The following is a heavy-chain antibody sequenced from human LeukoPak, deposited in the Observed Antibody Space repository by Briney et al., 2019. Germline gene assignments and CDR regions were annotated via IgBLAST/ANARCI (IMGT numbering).Heavy chain of an antibody. Sequence: SETLSLTCAVSGGSISSSNWWSWVRQPPGKGLEWIGEIFHTGSTSYNPSLKSRVTVSLDGSKQQFFLNLASVTAADTAVYYCTRGGTHFQFDYWGQGTPVTVSS. V-gene: IGHV4-4*02. J-gene: IGHJ4*02. D-gene: IGHD3-16*01. CDR1: GGSISSSNW. CDR3: TRGGTHFQFDY. CDR2: IFHTGST.